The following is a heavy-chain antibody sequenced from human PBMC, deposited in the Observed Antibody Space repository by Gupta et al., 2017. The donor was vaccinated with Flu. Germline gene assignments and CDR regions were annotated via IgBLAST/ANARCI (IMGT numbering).Heavy chain of an antibody. CDR1: RFTFSSYA. CDR3: AKAFVGDYVSWSFDY. CDR2: ISGSGGST. D-gene: IGHD4-17*01. Sequence: EVQLLESGGGLVQPGGSVRLSCAASRFTFSSYAMSWVRQAPGKGLEWVSAISGSGGSTYYADSVKGRFTISRDNSKNTLYLQMNSLRAEDTAVYYCAKAFVGDYVSWSFDYWGQGTLVTVSS. J-gene: IGHJ4*02. V-gene: IGHV3-23*01.